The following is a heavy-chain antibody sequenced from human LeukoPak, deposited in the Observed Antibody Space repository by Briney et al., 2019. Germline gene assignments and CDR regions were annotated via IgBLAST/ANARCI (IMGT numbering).Heavy chain of an antibody. D-gene: IGHD3-22*01. CDR3: ASYHTYYYDSSGYYAGDLGYFDY. V-gene: IGHV4-34*01. J-gene: IGHJ4*02. Sequence: SETLSLTCAVYGGSFSGYYWSWIRQSPGKGLEWIGEINHSGSTNYNPSLKSRVTISVDTSKNQFSLKLSSVTAADTAVYYCASYHTYYYDSSGYYAGDLGYFDYWGQGTLVTVSS. CDR1: GGSFSGYY. CDR2: INHSGST.